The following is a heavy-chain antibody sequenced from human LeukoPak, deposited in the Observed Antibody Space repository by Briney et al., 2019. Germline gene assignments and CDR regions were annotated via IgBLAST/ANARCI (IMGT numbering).Heavy chain of an antibody. CDR2: IYYSGST. CDR3: ARGPGYYYDY. V-gene: IGHV4-30-4*08. J-gene: IGHJ4*02. CDR1: GGSISSGDYY. Sequence: KTSETLSLTCTVSGGSISSGDYYWSWIRQPPGKGLEWIGYIYYSGSTYYNPSPKSRVTISVDTSKNQFSLKLSSVTAADTAVYYCARGPGYYYDYWGQGTLVTVSS. D-gene: IGHD3-22*01.